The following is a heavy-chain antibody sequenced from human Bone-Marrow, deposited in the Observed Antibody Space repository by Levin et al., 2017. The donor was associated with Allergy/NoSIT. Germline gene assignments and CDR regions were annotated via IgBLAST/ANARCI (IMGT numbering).Heavy chain of an antibody. CDR3: ARGSVRMDDY. CDR2: IHSSGGS. V-gene: IGHV4-59*01. CDR1: GASISSSY. J-gene: IGHJ4*02. D-gene: IGHD2-15*01. Sequence: SETLSLTCTVSGASISSSYWNWVRQPPGKGLEWIGYIHSSGGSDNNPTLKRRVTMSIDTSKNQFFLNLASVTAADTGDCYCARGSVRMDDYWGQGTLVTVS.